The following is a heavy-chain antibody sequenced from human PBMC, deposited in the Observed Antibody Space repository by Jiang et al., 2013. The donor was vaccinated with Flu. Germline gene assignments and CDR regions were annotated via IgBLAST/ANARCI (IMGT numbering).Heavy chain of an antibody. CDR1: GGTFSSYA. V-gene: IGHV1-69*06. J-gene: IGHJ4*02. Sequence: GAEVKKPGSSVKVSCTASGGTFSSYAISWVRQAPGQGLEWMGGIIPMFGTAIYAQKFQGRVSITADKSTNTPCMELSSLRSEDTAVYYCARGGTYYYESTGYLGDDGFDHWDQGTLVTVSS. CDR3: ARGGTYYYESTGYLGDDGFDH. D-gene: IGHD3-22*01. CDR2: IIPMFGTA.